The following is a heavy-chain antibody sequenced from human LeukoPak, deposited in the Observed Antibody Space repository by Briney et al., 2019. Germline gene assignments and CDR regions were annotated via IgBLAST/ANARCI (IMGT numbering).Heavy chain of an antibody. J-gene: IGHJ3*02. CDR3: VAVVIQLLDAFDI. Sequence: GGSLRLSCAASGFTFSDYYMSWIRQAPGKGLEWVSYISSSGSTIYYAGSVKGRFTISRDNAKNSLYLQMNSLRAEDTAVYYCVAVVIQLLDAFDIWGQGTMVTVSS. V-gene: IGHV3-11*01. CDR2: ISSSGSTI. CDR1: GFTFSDYY. D-gene: IGHD2-2*01.